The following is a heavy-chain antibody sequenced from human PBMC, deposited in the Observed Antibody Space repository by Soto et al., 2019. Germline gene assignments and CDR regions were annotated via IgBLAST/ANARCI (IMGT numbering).Heavy chain of an antibody. J-gene: IGHJ3*01. D-gene: IGHD3-9*01. CDR2: ISTFNGKT. V-gene: IGHV1-18*01. Sequence: QIQLVQSGGDVKTPGASVKVSCTTSRYTFTSHGIAWVRQPPGQGPEWMGWISTFNGKTDYAQKFQGRVTMTADTITSTVHMELRSLRSDDTAVYYCARLLTEGATFREDAFDLWGPGTKVTVSS. CDR3: ARLLTEGATFREDAFDL. CDR1: RYTFTSHG.